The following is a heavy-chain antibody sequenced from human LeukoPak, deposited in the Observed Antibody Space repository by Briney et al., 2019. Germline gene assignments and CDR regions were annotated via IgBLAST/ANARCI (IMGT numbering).Heavy chain of an antibody. CDR1: GGSFSGYY. CDR3: ARSGAARSFGY. CDR2: INHSGST. J-gene: IGHJ4*02. Sequence: PSETLSLTCAVYGGSFSGYYWSWIRQPPGKGLEWIGEINHSGSTNYSPSLKSRVTISVDTSKNQFSLKLSSVTAADTAVYYCARSGAARSFGYWGQGTLVTVSS. V-gene: IGHV4-34*01. D-gene: IGHD6-6*01.